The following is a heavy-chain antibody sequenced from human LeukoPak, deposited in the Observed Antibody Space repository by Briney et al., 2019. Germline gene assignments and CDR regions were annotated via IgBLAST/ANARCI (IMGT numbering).Heavy chain of an antibody. CDR3: AREAPMSHYYYGMDV. Sequence: GGSLRLSCAASGFTFSSYAMSWIRQAPGKGLEWVSYISSSGSTIYYADSVKGRFTISRDNAKNSLYLQMNSLRAEDTAVYYCAREAPMSHYYYGMDVWGQGTTVTVSS. CDR2: ISSSGSTI. D-gene: IGHD3-10*02. V-gene: IGHV3-11*01. CDR1: GFTFSSYA. J-gene: IGHJ6*02.